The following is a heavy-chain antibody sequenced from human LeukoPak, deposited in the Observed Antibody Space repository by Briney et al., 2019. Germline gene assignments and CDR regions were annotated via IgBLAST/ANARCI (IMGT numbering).Heavy chain of an antibody. CDR3: ARVVVHDYGEYYLDC. CDR2: ISGSGGST. J-gene: IGHJ4*02. Sequence: GWALSVSCAASGFTFRRYLMSWVRPAACKGGGGVAAISGSGGSTYYADSVKGRLTIPRDNSKNTLHLQVNSLRAEDTAVYYCARVVVHDYGEYYLDCWGQGTLVTVSS. D-gene: IGHD4/OR15-4a*01. CDR1: GFTFRRYL. V-gene: IGHV3-23*01.